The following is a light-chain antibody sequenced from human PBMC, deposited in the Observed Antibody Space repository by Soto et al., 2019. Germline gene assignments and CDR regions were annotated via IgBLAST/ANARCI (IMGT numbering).Light chain of an antibody. CDR1: QGIRND. CDR2: AAS. CDR3: LHDYDYPLT. V-gene: IGKV1-6*01. J-gene: IGKJ4*01. Sequence: ALQMTQSPSSPSASIRDKVTITFRASQGIRNDLGWCQQKPGKAPKLLIYAASTLHSGVPSRFSGSGSGTDFTLTISSLQPEDFATYYCLHDYDYPLTFGGGTKV.